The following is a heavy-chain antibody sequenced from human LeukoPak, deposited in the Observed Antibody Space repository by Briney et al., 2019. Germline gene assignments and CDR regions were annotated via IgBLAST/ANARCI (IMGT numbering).Heavy chain of an antibody. CDR3: ARGGGGEQQTWDFDY. CDR2: INPSGGST. V-gene: IGHV1-46*01. CDR1: AYTFTSNY. D-gene: IGHD2-21*01. J-gene: IGHJ4*02. Sequence: ASVKVSCKASAYTFTSNYMHWVGQAPGQGLEWMGIINPSGGSTSYAQKFQGRVTMTRDTSTSTVYMQLSSLRSADTAVYYCARGGGGEQQTWDFDYWGQGTLVTVSS.